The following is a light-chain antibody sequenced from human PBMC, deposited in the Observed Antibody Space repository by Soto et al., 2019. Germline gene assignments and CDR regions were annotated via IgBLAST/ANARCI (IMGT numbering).Light chain of an antibody. CDR3: QQYNNWPPYT. Sequence: EIVMTQSPATLSVSPGERATLSCRASQSVSSNLAWYQQKPGQAPRLLIYGASTRATGIPARFSGSWSGTEFTRTISSLQSEDFALYYCQQYNNWPPYTCGQGTKLEIK. V-gene: IGKV3-15*01. CDR1: QSVSSN. J-gene: IGKJ2*01. CDR2: GAS.